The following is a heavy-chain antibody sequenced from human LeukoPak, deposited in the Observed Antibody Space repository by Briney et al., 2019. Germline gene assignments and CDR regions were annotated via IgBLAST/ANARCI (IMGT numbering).Heavy chain of an antibody. J-gene: IGHJ6*03. Sequence: GASVKVSCKASGDTFISYAITWVRQAPGQGLEWMGGLIPIFGTANYAQKFQGRVTITADESTSTAYMELSSLRSEDTAVYYCAKVTPGSNRHFSSRYRQRNYYYYYMAGWGKRTTVTVSS. CDR3: AKVTPGSNRHFSSRYRQRNYYYYYMAG. CDR1: GDTFISYA. CDR2: LIPIFGTA. D-gene: IGHD3-3*02. V-gene: IGHV1-69*01.